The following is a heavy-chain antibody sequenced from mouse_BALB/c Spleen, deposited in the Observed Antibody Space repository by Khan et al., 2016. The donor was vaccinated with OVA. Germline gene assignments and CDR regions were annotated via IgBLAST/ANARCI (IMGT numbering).Heavy chain of an antibody. CDR1: GYSITSDYA. CDR3: ASELGRYYAMDY. Sequence: EVQLQESGPGLVKPSQSLSLTCTVTGYSITSDYAWNWIRQFPGNKLEWMGYISYSGSTTYNPSLKSRISITRDTSKDQFFLQLKSVTSEDTATYYCASELGRYYAMDYWGQGTSVTDSS. V-gene: IGHV3-2*02. CDR2: ISYSGST. D-gene: IGHD4-1*01. J-gene: IGHJ4*01.